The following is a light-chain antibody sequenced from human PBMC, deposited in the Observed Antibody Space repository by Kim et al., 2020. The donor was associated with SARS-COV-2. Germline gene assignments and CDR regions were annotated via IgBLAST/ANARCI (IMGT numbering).Light chain of an antibody. CDR3: SSYAGSNNLV. Sequence: GQSVPISCTGTRSDVGGYNYVSWYQQHPGKAPKLMIYEVSKRPSGVPDRFSGSKSGNTASLTVSGLQAEDEADYYCSSYAGSNNLVFGGGTKLTVL. V-gene: IGLV2-8*01. CDR1: RSDVGGYNY. CDR2: EVS. J-gene: IGLJ2*01.